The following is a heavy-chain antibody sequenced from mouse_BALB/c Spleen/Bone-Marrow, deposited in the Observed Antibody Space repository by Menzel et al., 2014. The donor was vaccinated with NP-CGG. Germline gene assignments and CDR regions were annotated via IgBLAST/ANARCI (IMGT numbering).Heavy chain of an antibody. CDR3: ASPSDDNPFAY. V-gene: IGHV1S126*01. CDR2: IDPSDSET. J-gene: IGHJ3*01. D-gene: IGHD1-3*01. CDR1: GYSFTSYW. Sequence: QVQLQQSGPQLVRPGASVKISCKASGYSFTSYWVHWVKQRPGQGLEWIGIIDPSDSETRLNQKFKDKATLTVDKSSSTAYMQLSSPTSEDSAVYYCASPSDDNPFAYWGQGTLVTVSA.